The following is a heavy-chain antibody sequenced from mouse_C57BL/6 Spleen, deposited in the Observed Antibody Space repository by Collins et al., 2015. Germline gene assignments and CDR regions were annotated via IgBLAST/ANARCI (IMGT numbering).Heavy chain of an antibody. V-gene: IGHV1-64*01. CDR2: IHPNSGST. Sequence: QVQLQQPGAELVKPGASVKLSCKASGYTFTSYWMHWVKQRPGQGLEWIGMIHPNSGSTNYNEKFKSKATLTVDKSSSTAYMQLSSLTSEDSAVYYCASPSGTPYCFDYWGQGTTLTVSS. D-gene: IGHD4-1*01. J-gene: IGHJ2*01. CDR3: ASPSGTPYCFDY. CDR1: GYTFTSYW.